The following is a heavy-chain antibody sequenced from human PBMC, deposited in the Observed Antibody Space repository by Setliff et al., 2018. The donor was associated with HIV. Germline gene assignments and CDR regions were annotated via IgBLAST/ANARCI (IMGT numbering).Heavy chain of an antibody. CDR1: GYTFSNYG. V-gene: IGHV1-18*01. CDR3: AGGLVSQKVPFDP. J-gene: IGHJ5*02. Sequence: ASVKVSCKASGYTFSNYGITWVRQAPGQGLEWMGWITSYNGNTNYAKKFKGRVTMTTDTSTSIAYMELSSLGSEDTAVYYCAGGLVSQKVPFDPWGQGTLVTVSS. D-gene: IGHD1-1*01. CDR2: ITSYNGNT.